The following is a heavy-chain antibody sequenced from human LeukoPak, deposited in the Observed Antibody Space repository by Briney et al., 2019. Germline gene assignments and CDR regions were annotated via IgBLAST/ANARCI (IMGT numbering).Heavy chain of an antibody. D-gene: IGHD5-12*01. Sequence: GGSLRLSWAASGFTFRSYAMSWVRQAPGKGLEWVSAISGSGGATYYADSVKGRFTISRDNSKNALYLQMNSLRAEDTAVYYCAKSWLRLGGDYWGQGTLVTVSS. V-gene: IGHV3-23*01. CDR1: GFTFRSYA. J-gene: IGHJ4*02. CDR2: ISGSGGAT. CDR3: AKSWLRLGGDY.